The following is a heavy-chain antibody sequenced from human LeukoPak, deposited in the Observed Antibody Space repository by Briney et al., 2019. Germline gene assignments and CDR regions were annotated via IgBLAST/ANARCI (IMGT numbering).Heavy chain of an antibody. D-gene: IGHD2-15*01. J-gene: IGHJ3*01. CDR2: MYASGSA. V-gene: IGHV4-4*07. CDR1: GGSVSSFF. Sequence: SETLSLTCSVSGGSVSSFFWSWIRQPAGKGLEWLGRMYASGSANYNPSLKSRISMSVDTSKSQFSLNLTCVTAADTAVYYCARDIVAASSDGFDVWGQGTTVTVSS. CDR3: ARDIVAASSDGFDV.